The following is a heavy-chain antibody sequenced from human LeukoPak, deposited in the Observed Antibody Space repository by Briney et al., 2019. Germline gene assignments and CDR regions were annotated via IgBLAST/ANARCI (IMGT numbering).Heavy chain of an antibody. V-gene: IGHV3-53*01. Sequence: QAGGSLRLSCAASGFTVSSNYMSWVRQAPGKGLKWVSVIYSGGSTYYADSVKGRFTISRDNAKNTLILQMNSLRVEDTAVYYCARDWVYKIDYWGRGTLVTVSS. D-gene: IGHD5-24*01. J-gene: IGHJ4*02. CDR2: IYSGGST. CDR1: GFTVSSNY. CDR3: ARDWVYKIDY.